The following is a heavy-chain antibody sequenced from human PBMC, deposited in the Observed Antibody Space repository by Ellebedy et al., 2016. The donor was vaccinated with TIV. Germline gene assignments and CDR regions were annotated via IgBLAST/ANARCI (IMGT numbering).Heavy chain of an antibody. CDR3: AKGNSGSYWGIDY. CDR1: GFTFDDYA. V-gene: IGHV3-9*01. D-gene: IGHD1-26*01. CDR2: ISWNSGSI. Sequence: GGSLRLSXAASGFTFDDYAMHWVRQAPGKGLEWVSGISWNSGSIGYADSVKGRFTISRDNSKNTLYLQMNSLRAEDTAVYYCAKGNSGSYWGIDYWGQGTLVTVSS. J-gene: IGHJ4*02.